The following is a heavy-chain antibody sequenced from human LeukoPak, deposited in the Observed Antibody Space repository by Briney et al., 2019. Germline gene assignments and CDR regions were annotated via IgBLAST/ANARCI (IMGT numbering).Heavy chain of an antibody. CDR1: GFIFSSYG. J-gene: IGHJ4*02. Sequence: GGSLRLSCAASGFIFSSYGMHWVRQAPGKGLEWVAVISNDESNKFYVDSVKGRFTISRDNSKKTLYLQMNSLRAEDTAVYYCAKTGAAWGGLDYWGQGTLVTVSS. V-gene: IGHV3-30*18. D-gene: IGHD3-16*01. CDR2: ISNDESNK. CDR3: AKTGAAWGGLDY.